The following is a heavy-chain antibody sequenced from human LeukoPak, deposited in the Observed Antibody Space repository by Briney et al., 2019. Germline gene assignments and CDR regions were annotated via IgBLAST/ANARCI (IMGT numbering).Heavy chain of an antibody. J-gene: IGHJ5*02. CDR3: ARTPTMVRGVIIDDANWFDP. Sequence: ASVKVSCKASGGTFISYAISWVRQAPGQGLEWMGGIIPIFGTANYAQKFQGRVTITADESTSTAYMELSSLRSEDTAVYYWARTPTMVRGVIIDDANWFDPWGQGTLVTVSS. CDR2: IIPIFGTA. V-gene: IGHV1-69*13. D-gene: IGHD3-10*01. CDR1: GGTFISYA.